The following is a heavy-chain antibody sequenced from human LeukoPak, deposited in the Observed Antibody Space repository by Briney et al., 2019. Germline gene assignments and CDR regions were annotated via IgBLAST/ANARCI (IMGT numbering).Heavy chain of an antibody. CDR1: GYTFTSYD. V-gene: IGHV1-2*02. CDR3: ARVGSNSGSRAPLNY. Sequence: ASVKVSCKASGYTFTSYDINWVRQAPGQGLEWMGWINPNSGGTNYAQKFQGRVTMTRDTSISTAYMELSRLRSDDTAVYYCARVGSNSGSRAPLNYWGQGTLVTVSS. D-gene: IGHD1-26*01. J-gene: IGHJ4*02. CDR2: INPNSGGT.